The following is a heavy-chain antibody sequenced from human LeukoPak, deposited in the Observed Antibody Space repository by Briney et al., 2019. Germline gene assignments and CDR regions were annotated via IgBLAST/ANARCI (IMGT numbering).Heavy chain of an antibody. V-gene: IGHV3-30-3*01. CDR3: ARDTSVGAAYFDV. J-gene: IGHJ4*02. D-gene: IGHD2-15*01. Sequence: GRSLRLSCAASGFTFSSYAMHWVRQAPGKGLEWVAVISYDGSNKYYADSVKGRFTISRDNSKNTLSLQMTTLRPDDTAIYYCARDTSVGAAYFDVWGQGALVAVSS. CDR2: ISYDGSNK. CDR1: GFTFSSYA.